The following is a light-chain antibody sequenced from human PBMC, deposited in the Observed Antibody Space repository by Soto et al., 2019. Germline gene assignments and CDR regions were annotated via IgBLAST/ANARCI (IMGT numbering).Light chain of an antibody. Sequence: DVPMTQSRSSLSASVGDRVTITCRASQDINSYLAWYQQKPGNAPKSLIYAASSLQTGVPSRFSGSESGTDFTLTISNLQPEDSATYYCQQYNIYPLTFGGGTKVEIK. CDR3: QQYNIYPLT. CDR1: QDINSY. CDR2: AAS. V-gene: IGKV1D-16*01. J-gene: IGKJ4*01.